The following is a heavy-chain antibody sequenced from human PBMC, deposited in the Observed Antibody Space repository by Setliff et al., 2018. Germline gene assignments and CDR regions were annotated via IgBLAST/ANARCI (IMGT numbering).Heavy chain of an antibody. CDR1: GFSFSDYY. D-gene: IGHD3-16*01. CDR2: ISNDAYTI. J-gene: IGHJ6*02. V-gene: IGHV3-11*04. CDR3: ARSKFGGIYYYYGMDV. Sequence: GGSLRLSCAASGFSFSDYYMMWIRQAPGKGLEWVSYISNDAYTIHYADSVKGRFTISRDNAKNSLYLQMNSLRAEDTAVYYCARSKFGGIYYYYGMDVWGQGTTVTVSS.